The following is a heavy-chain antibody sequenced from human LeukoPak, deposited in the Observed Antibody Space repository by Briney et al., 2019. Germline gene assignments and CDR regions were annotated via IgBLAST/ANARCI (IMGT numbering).Heavy chain of an antibody. CDR1: GYSITSAYY. V-gene: IGHV4-38-2*02. Sequence: SETLSLTCTVSGYSITSAYYWGWIRQPPGKGLEWVGSVFYSGSTYYNPSLKSRVTMSVDTSKNQFSLKLSSVIAADTAVYYCARLWSTDCSGGSCPHQPNYWGQGTLVTVSS. D-gene: IGHD2-15*01. CDR3: ARLWSTDCSGGSCPHQPNY. CDR2: VFYSGST. J-gene: IGHJ4*02.